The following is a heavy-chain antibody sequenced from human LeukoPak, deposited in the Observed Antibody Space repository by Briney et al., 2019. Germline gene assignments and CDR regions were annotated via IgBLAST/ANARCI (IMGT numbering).Heavy chain of an antibody. D-gene: IGHD5-24*01. CDR1: GFTDANDR. J-gene: IGHJ4*02. CDR2: VYGGGNT. Sequence: GGSLRLSCAASGFTDANDRMSWVRQAPGKGLEWVSTVYGGGNTAYADSVKGRFTISRDTSKNTLLLQMNSLRADDTALYFCVRERFGAIVENWGQGALVIVSS. V-gene: IGHV3-53*01. CDR3: VRERFGAIVEN.